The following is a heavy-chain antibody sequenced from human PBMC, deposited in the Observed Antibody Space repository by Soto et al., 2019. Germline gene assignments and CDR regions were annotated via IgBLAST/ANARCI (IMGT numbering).Heavy chain of an antibody. CDR1: GYTLTELS. CDR2: FDPEDGET. J-gene: IGHJ4*02. V-gene: IGHV1-24*01. Sequence: ASVKVSCKVSGYTLTELSMHWVRQAPGKGLEWMGGFDPEDGETIYAQKFQGRVTMTEDTSTDTAYMELSSLRSEDTAVYYCATKPLGYCSGGSCRAFDYWGQGTLVTVSS. D-gene: IGHD2-15*01. CDR3: ATKPLGYCSGGSCRAFDY.